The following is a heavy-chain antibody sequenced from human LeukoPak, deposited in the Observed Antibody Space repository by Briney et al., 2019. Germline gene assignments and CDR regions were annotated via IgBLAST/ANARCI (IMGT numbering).Heavy chain of an antibody. CDR3: ARRGGYNSRFDP. CDR2: IYYSGST. Sequence: PSETLSLTCTVSGGSISSYYWSWIRQPPGKGLEWIGYIYYSGSTNYNPSLKSRVTISVDTSKNQFSLNLSSVTAADTAVYYCARRGGYNSRFDPWGQGTLVTVSS. CDR1: GGSISSYY. J-gene: IGHJ5*02. V-gene: IGHV4-59*08. D-gene: IGHD5-24*01.